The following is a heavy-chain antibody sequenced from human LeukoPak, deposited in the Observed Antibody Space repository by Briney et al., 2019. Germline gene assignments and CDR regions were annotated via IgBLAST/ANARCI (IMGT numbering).Heavy chain of an antibody. CDR2: ISGSGDNT. Sequence: PGGSLRLSCAASGFTFSSYAMSWVRQAPGKGLGWVSGISGSGDNTYYADSVKGRFTISRDNSKNTLYVQVNSLGTEDTAAYYCAKGSYYDSSGSFYFDYWGQGTLVTVPS. V-gene: IGHV3-23*01. D-gene: IGHD3-22*01. J-gene: IGHJ4*02. CDR1: GFTFSSYA. CDR3: AKGSYYDSSGSFYFDY.